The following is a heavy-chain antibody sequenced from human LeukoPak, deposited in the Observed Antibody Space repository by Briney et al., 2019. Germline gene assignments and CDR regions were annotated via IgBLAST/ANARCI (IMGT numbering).Heavy chain of an antibody. J-gene: IGHJ4*02. Sequence: SATLSLTCTVSGGSISSSSYYWGWIRQPPGKGLEWIGSIYYSGSTYYNPSLKSRVTISVDTSKNQFSLKLSSVTAADTAVYYCAGQYGSYNYWGQGTLVTVSS. CDR1: GGSISSSSYY. V-gene: IGHV4-39*01. D-gene: IGHD3-10*01. CDR3: AGQYGSYNY. CDR2: IYYSGST.